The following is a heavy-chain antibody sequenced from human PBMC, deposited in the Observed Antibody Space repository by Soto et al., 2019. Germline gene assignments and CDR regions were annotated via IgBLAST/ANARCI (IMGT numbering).Heavy chain of an antibody. V-gene: IGHV1-18*01. CDR1: GFTFSSYG. CDR3: ARTVEDAGKPSNFSN. D-gene: IGHD1-1*01. CDR2: ISAYNGNT. J-gene: IGHJ4*02. Sequence: QVQLVQSGAEVKKPGASVKVSCKSSGFTFSSYGFTWVRQAPGQGLEWMGWISAYNGNTLYAQKFQGRVTMTTDTSTSTVYMELRSLRSDDTALYYFARTVEDAGKPSNFSNWGQGTLVSVSS.